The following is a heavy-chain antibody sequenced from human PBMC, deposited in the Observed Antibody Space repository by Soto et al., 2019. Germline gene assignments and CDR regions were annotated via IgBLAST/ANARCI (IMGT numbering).Heavy chain of an antibody. CDR3: AKKGQYYQYGLDV. CDR1: GGSFSDFY. V-gene: IGHV4-34*01. Sequence: SETLSLTCAVYGGSFSDFYCILLLQPPGQGLGWIGEISHSGSPIYNPSLKSRVTISVDMSKNQFSLYLRSATAADTAVYYCAKKGQYYQYGLDVWGRGTTVTVSS. J-gene: IGHJ6*02. CDR2: ISHSGSP.